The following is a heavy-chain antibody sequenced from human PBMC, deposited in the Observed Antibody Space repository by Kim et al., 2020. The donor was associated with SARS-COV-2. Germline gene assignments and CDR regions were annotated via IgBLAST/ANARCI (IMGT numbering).Heavy chain of an antibody. CDR2: INHSGST. Sequence: SETLSLTCAVYGGSFSGYYWSWIRQPPGKGLEWIGEINHSGSTNYNPSLNSRVTISVDTSKNQFSLKLSSVTAADTAVYYCARGPGYSSSWYGSRNWFDPWGQGTLVTVSS. CDR3: ARGPGYSSSWYGSRNWFDP. J-gene: IGHJ5*02. D-gene: IGHD6-13*01. CDR1: GGSFSGYY. V-gene: IGHV4-34*01.